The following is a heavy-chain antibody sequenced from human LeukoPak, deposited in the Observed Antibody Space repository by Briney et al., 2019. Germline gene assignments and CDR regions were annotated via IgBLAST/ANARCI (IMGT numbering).Heavy chain of an antibody. CDR3: AREVWVRGYDFWSGYYGYFDY. CDR1: GGSFSGYY. J-gene: IGHJ4*02. D-gene: IGHD3-3*01. Sequence: SETLSLTCAVYGGSFSGYYWSWIRQPPGKGLEWIGEINHSGSTNYNPSLKSRVTISVDTSKNQFSLKLSSVTAADTAVYYCAREVWVRGYDFWSGYYGYFDYWGQGTLVTVSS. CDR2: INHSGST. V-gene: IGHV4-34*01.